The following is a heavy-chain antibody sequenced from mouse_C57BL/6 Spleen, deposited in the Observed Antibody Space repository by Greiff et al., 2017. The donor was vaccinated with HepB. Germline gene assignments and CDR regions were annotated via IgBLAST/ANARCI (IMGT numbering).Heavy chain of an antibody. V-gene: IGHV1-76*01. CDR1: GYTFTDYY. CDR3: ARQAYYSNYAMDY. Sequence: QVQLQQSGAELVRPGASVKLSCKASGYTFTDYYINWVKQRPGQGLEWIARIYPGSGNTYYNEKFKGKATLTAEKSSSTAYMQLSSLTSEDSAVYFCARQAYYSNYAMDYWGQGTSVTVSS. CDR2: IYPGSGNT. J-gene: IGHJ4*01. D-gene: IGHD2-5*01.